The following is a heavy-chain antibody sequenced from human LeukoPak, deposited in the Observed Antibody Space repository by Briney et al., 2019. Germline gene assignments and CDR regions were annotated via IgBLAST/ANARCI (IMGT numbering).Heavy chain of an antibody. CDR3: ARWWLRSSRFDP. CDR1: GYSISSGYY. J-gene: IGHJ5*02. V-gene: IGHV4-38-2*02. CDR2: IYHSGST. Sequence: SETLSLTCTVSGYSISSGYYWGWTRQPPGKGLEWIGSIYHSGSTYYNPSLKSRVTISVDTSKNQFALKLSSVTAADTAVYYCARWWLRSSRFDPWGQGTLVTVSS. D-gene: IGHD5-12*01.